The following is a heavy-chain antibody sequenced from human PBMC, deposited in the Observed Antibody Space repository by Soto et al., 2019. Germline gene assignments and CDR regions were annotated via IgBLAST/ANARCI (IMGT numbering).Heavy chain of an antibody. CDR1: GGSFSGYY. CDR2: INHSGST. J-gene: IGHJ6*02. Sequence: SETLALTCAVYGGSFSGYYLSWIRQPPWKGLEWIGEINHSGSTNYNPSLKSRVTISVDTSKNQFSLKLSSVTAADTAVYYCARGRIAVDGTRYYYYGMDVWGQGTTVTVSS. CDR3: ARGRIAVDGTRYYYYGMDV. V-gene: IGHV4-34*01. D-gene: IGHD6-19*01.